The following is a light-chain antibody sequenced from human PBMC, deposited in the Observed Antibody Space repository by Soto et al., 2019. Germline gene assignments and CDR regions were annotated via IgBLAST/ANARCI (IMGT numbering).Light chain of an antibody. Sequence: QTVVTQEPSFSVSPGGTVTLTCGLSSGSVSTSYYPSWYQQTPGQAPRTLIYSTNTRSSGVPDRFSGSILGNKAALTITGAQADDESDFLCVLYMXGVISVFGGGGKVTXL. CDR3: VLYMXGVISV. J-gene: IGLJ2*01. V-gene: IGLV8-61*01. CDR2: STN. CDR1: SGSVSTSYY.